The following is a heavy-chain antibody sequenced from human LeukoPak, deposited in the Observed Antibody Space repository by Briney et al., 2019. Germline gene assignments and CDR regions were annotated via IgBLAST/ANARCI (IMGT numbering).Heavy chain of an antibody. V-gene: IGHV1-24*01. D-gene: IGHD1-26*01. CDR1: GDSLTELS. CDR3: AGGGIYSLLDY. Sequence: GASVKVSCKISGDSLTELSMHWVRQAPGKGPEWMGGFDPENGEAIYAQKFHGRVTMTEDTSTDTVYIELSSLRSDDTAVYYCAGGGIYSLLDYWGQGTLVTVSS. J-gene: IGHJ4*02. CDR2: FDPENGEA.